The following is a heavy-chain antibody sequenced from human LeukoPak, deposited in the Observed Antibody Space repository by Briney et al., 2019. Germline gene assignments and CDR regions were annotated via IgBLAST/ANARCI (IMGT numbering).Heavy chain of an antibody. Sequence: GGSLRLSCAASGFTFSSYAMNWVRQAPGKGLEWVSTISGSGNSTYYADSVKGRFTISRDNAKNSLYLQMNSLRAEDTAVYYCAREGFKRIAPTGSDYWGQGTLVTVSS. V-gene: IGHV3-23*01. CDR3: AREGFKRIAPTGSDY. CDR2: ISGSGNST. CDR1: GFTFSSYA. J-gene: IGHJ4*02. D-gene: IGHD6-13*01.